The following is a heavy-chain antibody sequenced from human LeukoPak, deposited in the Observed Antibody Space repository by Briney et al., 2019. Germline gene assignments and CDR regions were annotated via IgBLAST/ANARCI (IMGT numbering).Heavy chain of an antibody. CDR3: ARTVFHFDY. CDR1: GFTFSSYS. CDR2: ISSGGSYI. D-gene: IGHD3-3*01. V-gene: IGHV3-21*01. Sequence: GRSLRLSCAASGFTFSSYSMNWVRQAPGKGLEWVSSISSGGSYIYYADSVKGRFTISGDNAKNSLYLQMNSLRAEDTAVYYCARTVFHFDYWGQGKMVTVSS. J-gene: IGHJ4*02.